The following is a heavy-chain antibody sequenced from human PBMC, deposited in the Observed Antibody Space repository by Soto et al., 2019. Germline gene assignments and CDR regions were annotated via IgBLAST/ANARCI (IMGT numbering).Heavy chain of an antibody. CDR3: TPAALLWFGESQASGFDP. J-gene: IGHJ5*02. Sequence: PWWSTELSCAASGVRVNSSAMAWFRQTSGKGLEWVGRIRSKANSYATAYAASVKGRLTISRDDSKNTAYLQMNSLKTEDTAVYYCTPAALLWFGESQASGFDPWGQGTLVTVSS. V-gene: IGHV3-73*01. CDR1: GVRVNSSA. CDR2: IRSKANSYAT. D-gene: IGHD3-10*01.